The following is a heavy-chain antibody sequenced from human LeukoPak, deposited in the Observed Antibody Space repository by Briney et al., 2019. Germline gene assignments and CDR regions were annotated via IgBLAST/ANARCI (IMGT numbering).Heavy chain of an antibody. J-gene: IGHJ4*02. D-gene: IGHD6-6*01. CDR1: GISFRSHG. CDR2: IWYDGSSK. CDR3: ARDMGYSSSSGNDY. V-gene: IGHV3-33*01. Sequence: GRSLRLPCAASGISFRSHGMHWVRQAPGKGLEWVAVIWYDGSSKYYADSVKGRFTVSRDNSNNMLYLQMNSLRAEDTAVYYCARDMGYSSSSGNDYWGQGTLVTVSS.